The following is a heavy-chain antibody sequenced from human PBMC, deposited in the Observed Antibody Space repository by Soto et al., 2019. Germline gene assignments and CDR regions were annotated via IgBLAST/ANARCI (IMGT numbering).Heavy chain of an antibody. D-gene: IGHD3-9*01. V-gene: IGHV1-58*02. CDR1: GFTFTSSA. CDR2: IVVGSGNT. Sequence: SVKVSCKASGFTFTSSAMQWVRQARGQRLEWIGWIVVGSGNTNYAQKFQERVTITRDMSTSTAYMELSSLRSEDTAVYYCAATGNTYDILTGYQWGQGTLVTVSS. CDR3: AATGNTYDILTGYQ. J-gene: IGHJ4*02.